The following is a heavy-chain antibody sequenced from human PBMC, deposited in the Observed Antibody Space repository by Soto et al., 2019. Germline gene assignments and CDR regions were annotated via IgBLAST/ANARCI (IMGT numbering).Heavy chain of an antibody. V-gene: IGHV3-11*01. J-gene: IGHJ4*02. Sequence: GGSLRLSCAASGFTFRNYAMSWVRQAPGKGLEWVSYISSSGSTIYYADTVKGRFTISRDNAKNSLYLQMNSLRAEDTALYYCARLYSSGWYGPGRYWGQGTLVTVSS. CDR2: ISSSGSTI. CDR1: GFTFRNYA. CDR3: ARLYSSGWYGPGRY. D-gene: IGHD6-19*01.